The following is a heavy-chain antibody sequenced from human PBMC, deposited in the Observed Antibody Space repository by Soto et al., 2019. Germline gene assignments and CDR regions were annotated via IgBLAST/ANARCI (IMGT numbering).Heavy chain of an antibody. CDR1: GFTFSSYW. D-gene: IGHD1-7*01. Sequence: PGGSLRLSCAASGFTFSSYWMSWVRQAPGKGLEWVANIKQDGSEKYYVDSVKGRFTISRDNAKSSLYLQMNSLRAEDTAVYYCARGLELRPRSVNDAFDIWGQGTMVTVSS. CDR2: IKQDGSEK. CDR3: ARGLELRPRSVNDAFDI. J-gene: IGHJ3*02. V-gene: IGHV3-7*03.